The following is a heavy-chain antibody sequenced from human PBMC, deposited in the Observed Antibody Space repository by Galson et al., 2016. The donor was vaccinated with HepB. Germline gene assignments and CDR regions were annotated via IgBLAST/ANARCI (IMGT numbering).Heavy chain of an antibody. Sequence: SLRLSCAASGFTFSSYSMNWVRQVPGKGLEWVSYISSSSRTTYYADSVKGRFTISRDNAKNSLYLQMNGLRDEDTAVYYCARREGLLFSTYYYYGMDVWGQGTTVTVSS. J-gene: IGHJ6*02. CDR3: ARREGLLFSTYYYYGMDV. V-gene: IGHV3-48*02. CDR2: ISSSSRTT. D-gene: IGHD2-21*02. CDR1: GFTFSSYS.